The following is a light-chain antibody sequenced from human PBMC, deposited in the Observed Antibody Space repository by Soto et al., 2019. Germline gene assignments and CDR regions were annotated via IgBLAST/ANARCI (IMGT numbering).Light chain of an antibody. CDR3: QQYGSSPRT. V-gene: IGKV3-20*01. Sequence: VVLTQSPGTLSLSPGERATLSCRASQSVSSSYLAWYQQKPGQAPRLLIYGASSRATGIPDRFSGSGSGTDFTITISRLEPEDFAVYYCQQYGSSPRTFGQGTKVEIK. J-gene: IGKJ1*01. CDR2: GAS. CDR1: QSVSSSY.